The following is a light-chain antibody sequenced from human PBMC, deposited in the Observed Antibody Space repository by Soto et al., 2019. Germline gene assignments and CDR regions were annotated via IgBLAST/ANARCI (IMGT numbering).Light chain of an antibody. J-gene: IGKJ1*01. CDR2: DAS. CDR1: QSVSSY. CDR3: QHYNSYSEA. V-gene: IGKV3-11*01. Sequence: EIVLTQSPATLSLSPGERATLSLRASQSVSSYLAWYQQKPGQAPRLLIYDASNRATGIPARFSGSGSGTEFTLTISSLQPDDFATYYCQHYNSYSEAFGQGTKVDI.